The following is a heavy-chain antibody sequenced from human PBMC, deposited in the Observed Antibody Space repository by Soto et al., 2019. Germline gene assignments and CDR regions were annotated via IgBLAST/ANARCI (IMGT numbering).Heavy chain of an antibody. CDR2: IWYDGSNK. V-gene: IGHV3-33*01. Sequence: GGSLRLSCAASGFTFSSYGMHWVRQAPGKGLEWVAVIWYDGSNKYYADSVKGRFTISIDISKHTLYLQMNSLRAEDTAVYYCARDSEDLPYERRGYNWFDPWGQGTLVTVSS. J-gene: IGHJ5*02. D-gene: IGHD1-1*01. CDR1: GFTFSSYG. CDR3: ARDSEDLPYERRGYNWFDP.